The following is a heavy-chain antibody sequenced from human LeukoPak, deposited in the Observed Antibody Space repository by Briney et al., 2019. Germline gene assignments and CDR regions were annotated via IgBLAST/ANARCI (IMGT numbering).Heavy chain of an antibody. CDR3: ARTNYDFWSGYYYYYYMDV. CDR2: MKPNSGNT. J-gene: IGHJ6*03. D-gene: IGHD3-3*01. Sequence: ASVKVSSKASGYTFTSYDINWVRQATGQGLEWMGWMKPNSGNTGYAQKFQGRVTMTRNTSISTAYMELSSLRSEDTAVYYCARTNYDFWSGYYYYYYMDVWGKGTTVTVSS. V-gene: IGHV1-8*01. CDR1: GYTFTSYD.